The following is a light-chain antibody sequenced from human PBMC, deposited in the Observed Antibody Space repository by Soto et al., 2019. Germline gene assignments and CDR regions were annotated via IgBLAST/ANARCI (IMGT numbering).Light chain of an antibody. CDR3: QQRTYWPWT. J-gene: IGKJ1*01. CDR2: QAS. CDR1: QRIRSN. V-gene: IGKV3-11*01. Sequence: EIVMTQSPATLSVSPGERATLSCRASQRIRSNLVWYQQKAVQAPRLLIYQASNRATGIPARFNCSGSGTDFTLTISNLEPEDFAVYFCQQRTYWPWTFGQGTKVDI.